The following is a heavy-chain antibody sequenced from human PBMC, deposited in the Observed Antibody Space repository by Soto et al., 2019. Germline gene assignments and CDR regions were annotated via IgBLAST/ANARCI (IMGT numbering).Heavy chain of an antibody. CDR3: ARAIGGYSSSWYQYNWFDP. V-gene: IGHV4-4*02. Sequence: LTCVISVCSISRSNGWSCVRQPPGKGLEWIGEIYHSGSTNYNPSLKSRVTISVDKSKNQFSLKLSSVNAADTAVYYCARAIGGYSSSWYQYNWFDPWGQGTLVTVSS. CDR2: IYHSGST. CDR1: VCSISRSNG. J-gene: IGHJ5*02. D-gene: IGHD6-13*01.